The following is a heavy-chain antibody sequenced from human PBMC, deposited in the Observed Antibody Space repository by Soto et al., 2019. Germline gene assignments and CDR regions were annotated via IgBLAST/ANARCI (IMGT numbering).Heavy chain of an antibody. J-gene: IGHJ3*02. CDR1: GFTFSSYA. Sequence: QVQLVESGGGVVQPGRSLRLSCAASGFTFSSYAMHWVRQAPGKGLEWVAVISYDGSNKYYADSVKGRFTISRDNSKNTLYLQMNSLRDEDTAVYYCTRLQTGYSSSWTDAFDIWGQGTMVTVSS. D-gene: IGHD6-13*01. CDR3: TRLQTGYSSSWTDAFDI. V-gene: IGHV3-30-3*01. CDR2: ISYDGSNK.